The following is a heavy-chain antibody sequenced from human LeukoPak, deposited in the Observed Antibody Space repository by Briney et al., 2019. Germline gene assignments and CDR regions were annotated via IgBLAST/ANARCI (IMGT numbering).Heavy chain of an antibody. CDR2: IRDDESNK. V-gene: IGHV3-30*02. J-gene: IGHJ4*02. Sequence: GGSLRLSCAASGFTFSTYVMPWVRQAPGQGLEWVAVIRDDESNKYLAAPVKGRFNISKDNSKHTLNLQMNSLRADDTAVYYRSSRYTKGGGYWGQGTLVTVSS. CDR1: GFTFSTYV. D-gene: IGHD5-18*01. CDR3: SSRYTKGGGY.